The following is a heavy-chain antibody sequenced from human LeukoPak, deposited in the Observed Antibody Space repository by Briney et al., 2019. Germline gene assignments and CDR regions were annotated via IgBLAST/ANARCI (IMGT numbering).Heavy chain of an antibody. CDR3: ARGYCSSTSCPSGFQH. D-gene: IGHD2-2*01. Sequence: ASVKVSCKASGYTFTSYYMHWVRQAPGQGLEWMGIINPSGGSTSYAQKFQGRVTMTRDMSTSTVYMELSSLRSEDTAAYYCARGYCSSTSCPSGFQHWGQGTLVTVSS. V-gene: IGHV1-46*01. CDR1: GYTFTSYY. J-gene: IGHJ1*01. CDR2: INPSGGST.